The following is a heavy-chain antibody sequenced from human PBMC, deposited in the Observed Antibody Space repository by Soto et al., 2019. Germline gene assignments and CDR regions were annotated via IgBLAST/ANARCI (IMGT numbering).Heavy chain of an antibody. CDR1: GFTFSSYS. J-gene: IGHJ4*02. CDR3: ARELYSSSARYFDY. CDR2: ISSSSSYI. Sequence: EVQLVESGGGLVKPGGSLRLSCAASGFTFSSYSMNWVRQAPGKGLEWVSSISSSSSYIYYAGSVKGRFTISRDNAKNSLYLQMNSLRAEDTAVYYCARELYSSSARYFDYWGQGTLVTVSS. D-gene: IGHD6-6*01. V-gene: IGHV3-21*01.